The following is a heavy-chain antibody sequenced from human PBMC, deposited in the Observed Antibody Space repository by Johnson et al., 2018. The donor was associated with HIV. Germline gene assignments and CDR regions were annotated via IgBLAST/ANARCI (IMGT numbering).Heavy chain of an antibody. Sequence: VQLVESGGALVQPGGSLRLSCAATGFTVSSNSMTWVRQAPGKGLEWVSLIYRGGSTYYADSVKGRFTISRDNSKNTLYLQMNSLRAEDTAVYYCARDGESALVFDMWGQGTMVTVSS. J-gene: IGHJ3*02. V-gene: IGHV3-66*01. CDR3: ARDGESALVFDM. CDR1: GFTVSSNS. D-gene: IGHD3-16*02. CDR2: IYRGGST.